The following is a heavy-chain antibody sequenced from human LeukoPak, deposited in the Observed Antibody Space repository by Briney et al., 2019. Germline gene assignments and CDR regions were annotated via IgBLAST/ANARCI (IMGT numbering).Heavy chain of an antibody. CDR2: IYHSGST. V-gene: IGHV4-38-2*01. D-gene: IGHD6-19*01. J-gene: IGHJ4*02. Sequence: SETLSLTCADSGYSISSGYYWGWIRQPPGKGLEWIGSIYHSGSTYYNPSLKSRVTISVDTSKNQFSLKLSSVTAADTAVYYCARRGLGSGWLSYDYWGQGTLVTVSS. CDR1: GYSISSGYY. CDR3: ARRGLGSGWLSYDY.